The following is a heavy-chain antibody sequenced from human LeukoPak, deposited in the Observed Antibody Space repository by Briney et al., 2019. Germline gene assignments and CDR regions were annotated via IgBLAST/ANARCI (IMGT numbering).Heavy chain of an antibody. J-gene: IGHJ4*02. CDR3: AKDLHNWNSVGVH. CDR1: GFTFSSYA. Sequence: GGSLRLSCAASGFTFSSYAMSWVRQAPGKGLEWVAVISGSGGTTYYADSVKGRFTISRDNSKNTVDLQMESLRAEDTAVYYCAKDLHNWNSVGVHRGQGTLVTVSS. CDR2: ISGSGGTT. V-gene: IGHV3-23*01. D-gene: IGHD1-1*01.